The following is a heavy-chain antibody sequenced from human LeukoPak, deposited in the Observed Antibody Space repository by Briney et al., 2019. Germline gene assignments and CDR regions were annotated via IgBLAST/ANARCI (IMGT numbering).Heavy chain of an antibody. V-gene: IGHV3-23*01. CDR2: ISDRGGST. Sequence: GGSLRLFCVVSGISLSNYGMTWVRQAPGKGLEWVSYISDRGGSTTYADSVKGRFTISRDTSLNTLFLQMNNLRADDTAVYFCAKRGVVIRGILVIGYHQEAYHYDFWGQGVLVTVSS. D-gene: IGHD3-10*01. J-gene: IGHJ4*02. CDR3: AKRGVVIRGILVIGYHQEAYHYDF. CDR1: GISLSNYG.